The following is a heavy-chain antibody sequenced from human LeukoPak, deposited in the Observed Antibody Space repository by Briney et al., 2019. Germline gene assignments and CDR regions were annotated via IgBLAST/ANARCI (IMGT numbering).Heavy chain of an antibody. D-gene: IGHD3-10*01. J-gene: IGHJ1*01. Sequence: GASVKVSCKFSGYTLTELSMHWVRQAPGKGLEWMGGFDPEDGETIYAQKFQGRVTMTRDTSISTAYMELSRLKSDDTAVYYCARDLPGQYSSSGARPFRHWGQGALVTVSS. CDR1: GYTLTELS. V-gene: IGHV1-24*01. CDR2: FDPEDGET. CDR3: ARDLPGQYSSSGARPFRH.